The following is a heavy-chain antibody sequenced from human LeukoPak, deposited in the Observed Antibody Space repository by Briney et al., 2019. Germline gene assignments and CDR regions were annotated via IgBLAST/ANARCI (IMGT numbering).Heavy chain of an antibody. CDR2: IYTSGST. CDR3: AREYYYDSSGYLYYFDY. Sequence: SETLSLTCTVSGGSISSYYWSWIRQPAGKGLEWIGRIYTSGSTNYNPSLKSRVTMSVDTSKNQFSLKLSSVTAADTAVYYCAREYYYDSSGYLYYFDYWGQGTLVTVSS. D-gene: IGHD3-22*01. CDR1: GGSISSYY. V-gene: IGHV4-4*07. J-gene: IGHJ4*02.